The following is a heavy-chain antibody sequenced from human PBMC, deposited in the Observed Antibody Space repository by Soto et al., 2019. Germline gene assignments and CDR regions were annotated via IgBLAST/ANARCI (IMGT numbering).Heavy chain of an antibody. CDR1: GGSLSGYY. CDR3: ARSENDILTGYYN. Sequence: NPSETLSLTCAVYGGSLSGYYWSWIRQPPGKGLEWIGEINHRGSTNYNPSLKSRVTISVDTSKNQFSLKMTSVTAADTAVYYCARSENDILTGYYNWGQGTLVTVSS. D-gene: IGHD3-9*01. CDR2: INHRGST. J-gene: IGHJ4*02. V-gene: IGHV4-34*01.